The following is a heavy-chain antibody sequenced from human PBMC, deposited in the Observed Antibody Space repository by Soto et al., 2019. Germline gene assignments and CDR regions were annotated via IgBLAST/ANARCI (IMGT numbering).Heavy chain of an antibody. D-gene: IGHD3-10*01. CDR1: GGSISSDNW. V-gene: IGHV4-4*02. CDR2: VYHRGTP. J-gene: IGHJ4*02. CDR3: ARESGSGSQ. Sequence: SETLSLTCAVSGGSISSDNWWSWVRQPPGKGLERIAEVYHRGTPNYSLSLKSRIIISVDKSKNQFSLKLSSVTAADTAVYYCARESGSGSQWGQGTLVTVSS.